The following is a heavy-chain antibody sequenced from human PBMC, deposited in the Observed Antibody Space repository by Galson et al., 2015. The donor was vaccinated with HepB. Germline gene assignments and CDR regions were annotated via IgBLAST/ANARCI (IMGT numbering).Heavy chain of an antibody. V-gene: IGHV3-23*01. CDR3: ANGYCFFDS. CDR1: GFAFDTHA. J-gene: IGHJ5*01. D-gene: IGHD2-21*01. Sequence: SLRLSCAASGFAFDTHAMSWVRQAPGRGLEWISGISGNGDSTFYAASVKGRFTVSRDNSNTMSYLQMNSLRAEDAGLYFCANGYCFFDSWGQGILVTVSS. CDR2: ISGNGDST.